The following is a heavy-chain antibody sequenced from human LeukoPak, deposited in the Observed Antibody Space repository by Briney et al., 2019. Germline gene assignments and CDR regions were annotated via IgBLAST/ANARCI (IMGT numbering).Heavy chain of an antibody. D-gene: IGHD3-10*01. Sequence: PGGSLRLSCAASGFTFSSYSMNWVRQAPGKGLEWVSSISSSSSYIYYADSVKGRFTISRDNAKNSLYLQMNSLRAEDTAVYYCARTSDYYGSGSYVPLYGMDVWGQGTTVTVSS. V-gene: IGHV3-21*01. CDR2: ISSSSSYI. J-gene: IGHJ6*02. CDR1: GFTFSSYS. CDR3: ARTSDYYGSGSYVPLYGMDV.